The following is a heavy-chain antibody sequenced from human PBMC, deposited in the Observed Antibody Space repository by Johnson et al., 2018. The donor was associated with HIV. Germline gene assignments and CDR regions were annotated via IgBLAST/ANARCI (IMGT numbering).Heavy chain of an antibody. V-gene: IGHV3-30-3*01. D-gene: IGHD3-3*01. CDR2: ISYDGSNK. Sequence: QVQLVESGGGVVQPGGSLRLSCAASGFTFSSYAMHWVRQSPGQGLAVVAVISYDGSNKYYADLVTGRLTISRDNSTNMLYLQMNSLRVEDTAMYYCARGPILEWLSGDGFDMWGQGTMVTV. CDR3: ARGPILEWLSGDGFDM. J-gene: IGHJ3*02. CDR1: GFTFSSYA.